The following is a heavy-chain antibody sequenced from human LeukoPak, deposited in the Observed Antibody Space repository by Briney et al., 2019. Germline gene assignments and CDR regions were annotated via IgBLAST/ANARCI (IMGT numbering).Heavy chain of an antibody. D-gene: IGHD3-22*01. CDR2: IYYSGST. CDR3: ARHYDPSSGYLFLRIIGY. Sequence: SETLSLTCTVSGGSISSSSYYWGWIRQPPGKGLEWIGSIYYSGSTYYNPSLKSRVTISVDTSKNQFSLKLSSVTAADTAVYYCARHYDPSSGYLFLRIIGYWGQGTLVTVSS. J-gene: IGHJ4*02. V-gene: IGHV4-39*01. CDR1: GGSISSSSYY.